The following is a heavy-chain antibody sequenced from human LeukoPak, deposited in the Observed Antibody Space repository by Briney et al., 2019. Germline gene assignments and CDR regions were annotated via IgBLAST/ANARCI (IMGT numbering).Heavy chain of an antibody. CDR2: ISGSGGDT. V-gene: IGHV3-23*01. CDR3: AKEWSMIVDYFDF. Sequence: SGGSLRLSCVASGFTFSRYAMSWVRQAPGKGLEWISSISGSGGDTYYAYPVRGRITISRDNPNKLLYLLVSSLSPEDTAVYYCAKEWSMIVDYFDFWGQGTLVTVSS. CDR1: GFTFSRYA. D-gene: IGHD3-22*01. J-gene: IGHJ4*02.